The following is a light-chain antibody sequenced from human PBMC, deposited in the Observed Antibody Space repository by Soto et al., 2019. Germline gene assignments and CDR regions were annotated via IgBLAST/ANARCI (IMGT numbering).Light chain of an antibody. CDR2: SNN. CDR3: AAWDDSLSGVV. Sequence: QSVLTQPPSASGTPGQRVTISCSGSSSNIGSSYVYWYQQLPGTAPKLLMYSNNQRPSGVPDRFSGSKSGTSASLAISGLRSEDEADYYCAAWDDSLSGVVFGGGTKLTVL. CDR1: SSNIGSSY. V-gene: IGLV1-47*02. J-gene: IGLJ2*01.